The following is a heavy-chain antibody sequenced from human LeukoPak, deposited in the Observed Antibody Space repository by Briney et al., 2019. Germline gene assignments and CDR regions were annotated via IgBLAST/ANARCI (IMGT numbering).Heavy chain of an antibody. D-gene: IGHD1-26*01. V-gene: IGHV3-21*01. CDR3: ARDDAVSGSYFDY. CDR1: GFTFSSYS. CDR2: ISSSSSYI. Sequence: PGGSLRLSCAASGFTFSSYSMNWVRQAPGKGLEWVSSISSSSSYIYYADSVKGRFTISRDSAKNSLYLQMNSLRAEDTAVYYCARDDAVSGSYFDYWGQGTLVTVSS. J-gene: IGHJ4*02.